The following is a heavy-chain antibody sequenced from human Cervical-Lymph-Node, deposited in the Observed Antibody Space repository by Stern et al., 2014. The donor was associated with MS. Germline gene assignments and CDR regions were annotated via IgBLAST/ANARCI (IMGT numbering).Heavy chain of an antibody. CDR2: IYTDDST. CDR1: GFTVSNNY. Sequence: EVHLVESGGGLIQPGGSLRLSCAAPGFTVSNNYMSWVRQAPGKGLEWVSLIYTDDSTYYAGSVKGRFTISRDSSKNKLFLQMNSLRAEDTAVYYCARAILGVNTAAMAPDAFDTWGQGTMVTVSS. D-gene: IGHD3-16*01. V-gene: IGHV3-53*01. J-gene: IGHJ3*02. CDR3: ARAILGVNTAAMAPDAFDT.